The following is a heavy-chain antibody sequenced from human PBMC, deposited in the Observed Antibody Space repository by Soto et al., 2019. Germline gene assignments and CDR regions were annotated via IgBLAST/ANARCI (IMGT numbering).Heavy chain of an antibody. CDR1: GFTFSNAG. CDR3: YREKGVPSTDGSWWASAACGS. V-gene: IGHV3-15*07. D-gene: IGHD6-13*01. CDR2: IRSKGDGGTT. J-gene: IGHJ5*02. Sequence: EVQLLESGGGLIKPGGSLRLSCAASGFTFSNAGMHWVRQAPGKGLEWVGRIRSKGDGGTTDYAAAVHGRFTISSDNSKYTLSLQMSSLKTEDTDVYYCYREKGVPSTDGSWWASAACGSWGQGTLVTVSS.